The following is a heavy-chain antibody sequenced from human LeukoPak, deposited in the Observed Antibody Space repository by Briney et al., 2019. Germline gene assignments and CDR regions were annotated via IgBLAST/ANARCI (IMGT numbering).Heavy chain of an antibody. J-gene: IGHJ4*02. V-gene: IGHV3-7*03. D-gene: IGHD6-19*01. Sequence: PGGSLRLSCAVSGFTFSGFWMSWSRQAPGKGLEWVASINSDGSEGYYADVVKGRFTISRDNSKNTLYLQMNSLRAEDTAVYYCAKGVAGAPKVLDYWGQGTLVTVSS. CDR2: INSDGSEG. CDR1: GFTFSGFW. CDR3: AKGVAGAPKVLDY.